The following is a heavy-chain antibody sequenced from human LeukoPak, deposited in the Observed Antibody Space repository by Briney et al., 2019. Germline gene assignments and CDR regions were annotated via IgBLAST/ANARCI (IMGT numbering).Heavy chain of an antibody. J-gene: IGHJ5*02. CDR3: TRDNPIAVAPTGWFDP. CDR2: IRSKAYGGTT. Sequence: GGSLRLSCTASGFTFGDYAMSWFRQAPGKGLEWVGFIRSKAYGGTTEYAASVKGRFTISRDDSKSIAYLQMNSLKTEDTAVYYCTRDNPIAVAPTGWFDPWGQGTLVTVSP. CDR1: GFTFGDYA. D-gene: IGHD6-19*01. V-gene: IGHV3-49*03.